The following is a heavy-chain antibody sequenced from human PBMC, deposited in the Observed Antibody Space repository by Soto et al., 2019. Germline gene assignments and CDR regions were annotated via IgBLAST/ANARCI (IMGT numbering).Heavy chain of an antibody. CDR3: AQVNSAYDPIDY. CDR2: IYHSGST. Sequence: QVQLQESGPGLVKPSGTLSLTCAVSGGSISSSNWWSWVHQPPGKGLEWIGEIYHSGSTNYNPSLKSRVTISVDKSKNQFSLKVRSVTAADTAVYYCAQVNSAYDPIDYWGQGTLVTVSS. V-gene: IGHV4-4*02. J-gene: IGHJ4*02. D-gene: IGHD5-12*01. CDR1: GGSISSSNW.